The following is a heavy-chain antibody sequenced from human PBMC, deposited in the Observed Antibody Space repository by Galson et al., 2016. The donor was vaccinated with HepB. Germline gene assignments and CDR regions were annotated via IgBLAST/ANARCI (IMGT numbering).Heavy chain of an antibody. CDR1: GDSISSSFDF. CDR2: VFHTGTT. Sequence: LSLTCSASGDSISSSFDFWGWIRQSPGKEMEWIGNVFHTGTTFYNPSLKGRVTVSLDTSKNQFSLRLRSVTAADMAVYYCARVRRTGSYSYDCRGFLDWWGQGTLVTVSS. CDR3: ARVRRTGSYSYDCRGFLDW. D-gene: IGHD3-22*01. V-gene: IGHV4-39*07. J-gene: IGHJ4*02.